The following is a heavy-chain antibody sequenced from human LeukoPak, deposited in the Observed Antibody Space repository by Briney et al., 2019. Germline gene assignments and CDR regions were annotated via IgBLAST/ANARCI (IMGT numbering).Heavy chain of an antibody. V-gene: IGHV3-11*04. Sequence: GGSLRLSCAASGFTFSDYNMRWLGQAPAKGREGVSYISSSGTTIYYADSVKGRFTISRDNAKNSLYLQMNSLRAEDTALYYCARAWFYYGSGLDYWGQGTLVTVSS. CDR1: GFTFSDYN. D-gene: IGHD3-10*01. CDR2: ISSSGTTI. J-gene: IGHJ4*02. CDR3: ARAWFYYGSGLDY.